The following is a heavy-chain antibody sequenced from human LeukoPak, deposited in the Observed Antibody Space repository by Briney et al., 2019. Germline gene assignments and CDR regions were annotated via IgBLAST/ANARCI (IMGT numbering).Heavy chain of an antibody. J-gene: IGHJ3*02. Sequence: GGSLRLSCAASGFTFSSYSMNWVRQAPGKGLEWVASISSSSSYIYYADSVKGRFTISRDNSKNTLYLQMNSLRAEDTAVYYCATPNGSWRAFDIWGQGTMVTVSS. CDR2: ISSSSSYI. V-gene: IGHV3-21*04. CDR3: ATPNGSWRAFDI. D-gene: IGHD6-13*01. CDR1: GFTFSSYS.